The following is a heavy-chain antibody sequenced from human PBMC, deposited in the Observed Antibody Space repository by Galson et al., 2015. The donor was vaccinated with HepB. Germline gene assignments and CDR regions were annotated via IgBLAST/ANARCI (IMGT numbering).Heavy chain of an antibody. CDR3: ARGPLRGEDYFDY. Sequence: ETLSLTCTVSGGSISSYYWSWIRQPPGKGLEWIGYIYYSGSTNYNPSLKSRVAISVDTSKNQFSLKLSSVTAADTAVYYCARGPLRGEDYFDYWGQGTLVTVSS. D-gene: IGHD3-16*01. CDR1: GGSISSYY. J-gene: IGHJ4*02. CDR2: IYYSGST. V-gene: IGHV4-59*01.